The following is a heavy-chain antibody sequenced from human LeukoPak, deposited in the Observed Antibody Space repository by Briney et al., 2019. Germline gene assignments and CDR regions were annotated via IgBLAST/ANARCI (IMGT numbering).Heavy chain of an antibody. D-gene: IGHD3-16*01. CDR1: GFTFSSYG. J-gene: IGHJ4*02. V-gene: IGHV3-33*06. CDR3: AKGPPILITPFDY. Sequence: PPGGSLRLSCAASGFTFSSYGMHWVRQAPGKGLEWVAVIWYDGSNKYYADSVKGRFTISRDNSKNTLYLQMNSLRAEDTAVYYCAKGPPILITPFDYWGQGTLVTVSS. CDR2: IWYDGSNK.